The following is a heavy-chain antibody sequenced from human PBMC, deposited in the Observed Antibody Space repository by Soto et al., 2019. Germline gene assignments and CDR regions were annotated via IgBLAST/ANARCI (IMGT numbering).Heavy chain of an antibody. CDR2: IYYSGST. J-gene: IGHJ3*02. CDR3: ARTPPLKYTYGLRGAFDI. CDR1: GGSISSGDYY. V-gene: IGHV4-30-4*01. Sequence: SETLSLTCTVSGGSISSGDYYWSWIRQPPGKGLEWIGYIYYSGSTYYNPSLKSRVTISVDTSKNQFSLKLSSVTAADTAVYYCARTPPLKYTYGLRGAFDIWGQGTMVTVSS. D-gene: IGHD5-18*01.